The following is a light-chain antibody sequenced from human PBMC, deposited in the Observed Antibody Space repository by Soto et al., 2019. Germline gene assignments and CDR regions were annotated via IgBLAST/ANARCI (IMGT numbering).Light chain of an antibody. CDR3: QQYKGT. J-gene: IGKJ1*01. Sequence: DIQMTQSPSTLYASVGDRVTITCRASQSISSWLAWYQQKPGKAPKRLIYKASSLESGVPSRFSDSGSVTEFTLTISSLQPDDFATYYCQQYKGTFGQGTKVEIK. CDR2: KAS. CDR1: QSISSW. V-gene: IGKV1-5*03.